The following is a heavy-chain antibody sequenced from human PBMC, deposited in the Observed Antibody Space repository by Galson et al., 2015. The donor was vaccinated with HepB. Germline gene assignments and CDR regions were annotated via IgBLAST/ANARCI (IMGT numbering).Heavy chain of an antibody. V-gene: IGHV3-23*01. CDR3: ARTFSGSHYGDY. D-gene: IGHD3-10*01. CDR1: GFTFSSYA. Sequence: SLRLSCAASGFTFSSYAMSWVRQAPGKGLEWVSGVSGGGTKTYYADSVKGRFTISRDNSKNTLYLQMNSLRADDTAVYFCARTFSGSHYGDYWGQGTLVTVSS. J-gene: IGHJ4*02. CDR2: VSGGGTKT.